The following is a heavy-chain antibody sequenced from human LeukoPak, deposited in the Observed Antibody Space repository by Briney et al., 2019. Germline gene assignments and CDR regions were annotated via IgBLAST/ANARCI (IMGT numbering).Heavy chain of an antibody. CDR2: IAHSGIS. CDR3: ARVYYHGSGSNFFDY. V-gene: IGHV4-34*01. J-gene: IGHJ4*02. CDR1: GGSFSGYY. D-gene: IGHD3-10*01. Sequence: SETLSLTCAVYGGSFSGYYWGWIRQPPGKGLEWIGSIAHSGISYYNPSLRSRVTLSVDTSKNQFSLRLSSVTAADTAIYFCARVYYHGSGSNFFDYWGQGNLVTVSS.